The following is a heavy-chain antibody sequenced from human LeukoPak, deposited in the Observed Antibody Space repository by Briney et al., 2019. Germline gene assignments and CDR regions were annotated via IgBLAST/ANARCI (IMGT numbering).Heavy chain of an antibody. Sequence: GASVKVSCKASGYTFTSYGISWVRQAPGQGLEWMGWISAYNGNTNYAQKLQGRVTMTTDTSTSTAYMELRSLRSDDTAVYYCASCATGSIAAAGTENYYYGMDVWGQGTTVTVSS. CDR3: ASCATGSIAAAGTENYYYGMDV. V-gene: IGHV1-18*01. CDR2: ISAYNGNT. D-gene: IGHD6-13*01. CDR1: GYTFTSYG. J-gene: IGHJ6*02.